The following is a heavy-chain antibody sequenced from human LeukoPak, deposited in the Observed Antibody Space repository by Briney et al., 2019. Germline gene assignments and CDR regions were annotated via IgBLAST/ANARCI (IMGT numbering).Heavy chain of an antibody. CDR2: IYYSGST. CDR3: ARAPYCGGDCYSNWFDP. Sequence: PSETLSLTCTVSGGSVSSGSYYWSWIRQPPGKGLEWIGYIYYSGSTNYNPLLKSRVTISVDTSKNQFSLKLSSVTAADTAVYYCARAPYCGGDCYSNWFDPWGQGTLVTVSS. J-gene: IGHJ5*02. V-gene: IGHV4-61*01. CDR1: GGSVSSGSYY. D-gene: IGHD2-21*02.